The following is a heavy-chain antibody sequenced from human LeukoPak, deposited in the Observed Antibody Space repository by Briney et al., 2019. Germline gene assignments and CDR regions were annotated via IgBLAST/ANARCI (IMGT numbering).Heavy chain of an antibody. J-gene: IGHJ6*04. Sequence: SGTLSLTCAVSGGSISSSNWWSWVRQPPGKGLEWIGEIYHRGSTNYNPSLKSRVTISVDKSKNQFSLKLSSGTAADTAVYYCARDDRAGTAYYYYGMDVWGKGTTVTVSS. CDR3: ARDDRAGTAYYYYGMDV. CDR2: IYHRGST. CDR1: GGSISSSNW. D-gene: IGHD6-19*01. V-gene: IGHV4-4*02.